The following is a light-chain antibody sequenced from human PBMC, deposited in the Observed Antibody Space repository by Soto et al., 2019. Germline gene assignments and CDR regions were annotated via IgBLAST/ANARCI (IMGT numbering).Light chain of an antibody. CDR1: QDISKF. CDR3: QQYGSSLT. J-gene: IGKJ4*01. V-gene: IGKV3-20*01. Sequence: TQSPSSMSASIGDRVSFTCQASQDISKFLNWYQQKPGQAPRLLIYGASSRATGIPDRCSGSGSGTDFTLTISRLEPEDFAVYYCQQYGSSLTFGGGTKVDIK. CDR2: GAS.